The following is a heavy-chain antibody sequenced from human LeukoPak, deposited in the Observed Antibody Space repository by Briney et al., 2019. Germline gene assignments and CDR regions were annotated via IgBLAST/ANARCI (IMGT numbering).Heavy chain of an antibody. D-gene: IGHD2-2*01. V-gene: IGHV3-74*01. CDR1: GFTFSSYW. CDR2: INSDGSST. J-gene: IGHJ5*02. Sequence: PGGSLRLSCAASGFTFSSYWMHWVRQAPGKGLVWVSRINSDGSSTSYADSVRGRFTISRDNAKNTLYLQMNSLRAEDTAVYYCARDPEYHGGLYNWFDPWGQGTLVTVSS. CDR3: ARDPEYHGGLYNWFDP.